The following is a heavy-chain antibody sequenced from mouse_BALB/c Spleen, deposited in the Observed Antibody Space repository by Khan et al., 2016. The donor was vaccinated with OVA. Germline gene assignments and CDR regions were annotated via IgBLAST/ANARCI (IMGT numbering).Heavy chain of an antibody. D-gene: IGHD1-1*01. V-gene: IGHV5-6*01. CDR3: ARLAYYYDSEGFDY. CDR2: VSTGGHYT. Sequence: EVELVESGGDIVKPGGSLKLSCAASGFTFSTYGMSWVRQTPDKSLEWVATVSTGGHYTYYTDTVKGRFTISRDNAKNTLYLQMSSLRSEDTAMFYCARLAYYYDSEGFDYWGQGTLVTVSA. CDR1: GFTFSTYG. J-gene: IGHJ3*01.